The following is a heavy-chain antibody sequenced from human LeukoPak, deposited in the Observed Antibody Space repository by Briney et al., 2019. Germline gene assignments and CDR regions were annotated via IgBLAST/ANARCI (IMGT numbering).Heavy chain of an antibody. D-gene: IGHD6-19*01. V-gene: IGHV4-4*07. J-gene: IGHJ5*02. CDR2: IYTSGST. CDR3: ARDRLPGAVAVTWFDP. CDR1: GGSISSYY. Sequence: SETLSPTCTVSGGSISSYYWSWIRQPAGKGLEWIGRIYTSGSTNYNPSLKSRVTMSVDTSKNQFSLKLSSVTAADTAVYYCARDRLPGAVAVTWFDPWGQGTLVTVSS.